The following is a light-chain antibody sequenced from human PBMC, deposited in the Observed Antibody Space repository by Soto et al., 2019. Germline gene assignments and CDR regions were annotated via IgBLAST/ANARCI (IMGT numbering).Light chain of an antibody. Sequence: EIVLTQSPATLSLSPGDRAALSCRSSQSVSGRLAWYQQKRGQAPRLLIYGASTRATGISARFSGSGSGTEFTLTISSLQSEDFAVYYCQQYDNWPLTFGGGTKVDIK. CDR1: QSVSGR. CDR3: QQYDNWPLT. CDR2: GAS. V-gene: IGKV3-15*01. J-gene: IGKJ4*01.